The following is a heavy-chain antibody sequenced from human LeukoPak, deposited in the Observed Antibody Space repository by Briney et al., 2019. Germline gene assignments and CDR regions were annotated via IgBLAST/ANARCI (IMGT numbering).Heavy chain of an antibody. CDR1: GGSFSGYY. V-gene: IGHV4-34*01. Sequence: SETLSLTCAVYGGSFSGYYWSWIRQPPGKGLEWIGEINHSGSTNYNPSLKSRVTISVDTSKNQFSLKLSSVTAADTAVYFCARSYSSSWYYWGQGKLVTVSS. D-gene: IGHD6-13*01. J-gene: IGHJ4*02. CDR2: INHSGST. CDR3: ARSYSSSWYY.